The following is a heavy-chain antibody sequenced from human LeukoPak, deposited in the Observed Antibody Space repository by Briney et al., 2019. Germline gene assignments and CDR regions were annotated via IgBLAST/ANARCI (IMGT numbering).Heavy chain of an antibody. J-gene: IGHJ1*01. CDR1: GGSVSDYY. D-gene: IGHD3-22*01. Sequence: SETLSLTCTVSGGSVSDYYWSWIRQSPGKGLEWIGYIYYTGTTSYNPSLKSRVTISAETSKNQFSLKLSSVTAADTAVYYCARERASNYYDSSGYYSSEYFQHWGQGTLVTVSS. CDR2: IYYTGTT. V-gene: IGHV4-59*02. CDR3: ARERASNYYDSSGYYSSEYFQH.